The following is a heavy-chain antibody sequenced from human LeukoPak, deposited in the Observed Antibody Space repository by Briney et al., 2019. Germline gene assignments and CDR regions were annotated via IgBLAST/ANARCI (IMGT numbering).Heavy chain of an antibody. V-gene: IGHV1-2*02. Sequence: ASVKVSCKASGYTFTGYYMHWVRQASGQGLEWMGWINPNSGGTNYAQKFQGRVTMTRDTSISTAYMELSRLRSDDTAVYYCARSLPRRGWFDPWGQGTLVTVSS. J-gene: IGHJ5*02. CDR3: ARSLPRRGWFDP. CDR2: INPNSGGT. CDR1: GYTFTGYY.